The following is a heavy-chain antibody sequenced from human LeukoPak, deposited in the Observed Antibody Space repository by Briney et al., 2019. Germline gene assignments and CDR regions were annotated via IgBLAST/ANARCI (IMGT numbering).Heavy chain of an antibody. CDR3: ATPGTTTWPY. Sequence: GGSLRLSCAASGFPFSSYGMYWVRQTPGKGLEWVAFIQYDGSNKYYADSVKGRFTISRDNSKNTLCLEMNSLRAEDTAMYYCATPGTTTWPYWGQGTLVTVSS. CDR1: GFPFSSYG. V-gene: IGHV3-30*02. J-gene: IGHJ4*02. CDR2: IQYDGSNK. D-gene: IGHD2-2*01.